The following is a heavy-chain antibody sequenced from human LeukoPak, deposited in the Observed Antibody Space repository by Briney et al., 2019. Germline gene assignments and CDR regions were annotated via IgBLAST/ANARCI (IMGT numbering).Heavy chain of an antibody. CDR3: ARGRYSGQLDYYYYMDV. CDR2: IIPIFGTA. D-gene: IGHD1-1*01. CDR1: GGTFSSYA. Sequence: SVKVSCKASGGTFSSYAISWVRQAPGQGLEWMGGIIPIFGTANYAQKFQGRVTITTDESTSTAYMELSSLRSEDTAVYYCARGRYSGQLDYYYYMDVWGKGTTVTVSS. J-gene: IGHJ6*03. V-gene: IGHV1-69*05.